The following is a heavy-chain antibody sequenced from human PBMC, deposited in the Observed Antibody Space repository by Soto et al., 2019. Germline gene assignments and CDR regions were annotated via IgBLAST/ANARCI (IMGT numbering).Heavy chain of an antibody. CDR2: IGTAGDT. Sequence: GGSLRLSCAASGFTFSNYDMHWVRQATGKGPEWVSAIGTAGDTYYPGSVKGRFTISRENAKNSLYLQMNSLRVEDTAVYYCARPPFGPAAGPSNYSGWAVGGQGPRVPVSS. CDR1: GFTFSNYD. CDR3: ARPPFGPAAGPSNYSGWAV. D-gene: IGHD6-13*01. J-gene: IGHJ6*02. V-gene: IGHV3-13*01.